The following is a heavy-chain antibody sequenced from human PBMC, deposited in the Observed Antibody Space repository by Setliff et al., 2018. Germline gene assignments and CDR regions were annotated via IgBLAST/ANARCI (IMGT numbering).Heavy chain of an antibody. CDR3: ARDVGLGSGWSYFDY. CDR1: GYTFTSFG. Sequence: ASVKVSCKASGYTFTSFGISWVRQAPGQGLEWMGWISAFNGNTNYAQKLQGRVTMTTDTSTSTAYMELRSLRSDDTAVYYCARDVGLGSGWSYFDYWGQGALVTVSS. D-gene: IGHD6-19*01. V-gene: IGHV1-18*01. CDR2: ISAFNGNT. J-gene: IGHJ4*02.